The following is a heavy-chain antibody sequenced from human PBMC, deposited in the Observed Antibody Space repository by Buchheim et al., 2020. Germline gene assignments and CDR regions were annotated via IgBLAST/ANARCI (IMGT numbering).Heavy chain of an antibody. CDR2: ISYDGSNK. V-gene: IGHV3-30-3*01. CDR3: ARDGMIAVAGIFFDY. Sequence: QVQLVESGGGVVQPGRSLRLPCAASGFTFSSYAMHWVRQAPGKGLEWVAVISYDGSNKYYADSVKGRFTISRDNSKNTLYLQMNSLRAEDTAVYYCARDGMIAVAGIFFDYWGQGTL. CDR1: GFTFSSYA. D-gene: IGHD6-19*01. J-gene: IGHJ4*02.